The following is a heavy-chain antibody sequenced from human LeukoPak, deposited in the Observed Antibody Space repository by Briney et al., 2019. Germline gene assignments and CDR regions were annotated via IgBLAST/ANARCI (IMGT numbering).Heavy chain of an antibody. D-gene: IGHD3-22*01. CDR2: IYYSGST. J-gene: IGHJ4*02. CDR3: ASYDSSGYSNY. CDR1: GGSISSYY. V-gene: IGHV4-59*01. Sequence: PSETLSLTCTVSGGSISSYYWSWIRQPPGKGLEWIGYIYYSGSTNYNPSLKSRVTISVDTSKNQFSLKLSSVTAADTAVYYCASYDSSGYSNYWGQGTLVTVSS.